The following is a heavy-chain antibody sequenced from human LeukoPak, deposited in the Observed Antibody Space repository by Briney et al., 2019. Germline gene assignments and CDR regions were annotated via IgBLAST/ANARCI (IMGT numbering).Heavy chain of an antibody. J-gene: IGHJ5*02. CDR3: ASVLSGIAVAGSFDP. CDR1: GGTFSSYA. Sequence: SVKVSCNASGGTFSSYAISWVRQAPGQGLEWMGRIIPILGIANYAQKFQGRVTITADKSTSTAYMELSSLRSEDTAVYYCASVLSGIAVAGSFDPWGQGTLVTVSS. CDR2: IIPILGIA. V-gene: IGHV1-69*04. D-gene: IGHD6-19*01.